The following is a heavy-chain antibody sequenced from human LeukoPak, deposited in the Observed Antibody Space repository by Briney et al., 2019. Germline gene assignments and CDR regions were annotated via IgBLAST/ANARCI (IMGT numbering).Heavy chain of an antibody. V-gene: IGHV1-2*02. J-gene: IGHJ4*02. Sequence: ASVKVSCKASGYSFTDYYMHWVRQAPGQGLEWMGWINPYSGDTNYEQKFQGRVTMTRDTSISTAYMELSSLRSDDTAVYYCVSGSYFDYWGQGTLATVSS. CDR3: VSGSYFDY. D-gene: IGHD2-15*01. CDR1: GYSFTDYY. CDR2: INPYSGDT.